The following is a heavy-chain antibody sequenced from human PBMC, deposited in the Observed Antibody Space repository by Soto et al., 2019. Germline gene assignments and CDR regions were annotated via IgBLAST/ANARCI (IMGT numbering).Heavy chain of an antibody. V-gene: IGHV3-30*18. Sequence: LRRSCTASGFTFSSYGMHWVRQAPGKGLEWVAVISYDGSNKYYADSVKGRFTISRDNSKNTLYLQMNSLRAEDTAVYYCAKDLSAGYYYGMDVWRQGPTFPV. CDR2: ISYDGSNK. CDR3: AKDLSAGYYYGMDV. CDR1: GFTFSSYG. J-gene: IGHJ6*02.